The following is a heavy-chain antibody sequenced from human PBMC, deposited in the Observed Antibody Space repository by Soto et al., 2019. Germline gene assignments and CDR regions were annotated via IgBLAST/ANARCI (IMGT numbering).Heavy chain of an antibody. Sequence: PGGSLRLSFAASGFTFSSDAMSWVRQAPGKGLEWVSTISGSGDTYFADSVKGRFTISRDSSKNTLYLQMDSLRAEDTAVYYCAKAQHRYFDWLLDAFDYWGQGTLVTVSS. V-gene: IGHV3-23*01. CDR1: GFTFSSDA. D-gene: IGHD3-9*01. CDR3: AKAQHRYFDWLLDAFDY. J-gene: IGHJ4*02. CDR2: ISGSGDT.